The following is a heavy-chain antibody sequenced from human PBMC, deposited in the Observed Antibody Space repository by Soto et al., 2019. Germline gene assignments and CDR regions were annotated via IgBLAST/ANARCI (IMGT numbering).Heavy chain of an antibody. J-gene: IGHJ6*02. CDR3: ARDLWNDATYYYGTDV. V-gene: IGHV4-4*02. Sequence: SETLSLTCAVSGGSLSSSNWWIWVRQPPGKGLEWIGEIYHSGSTNYNPSLKSRVTISVDKSKNQFSLKLSSVTAADTAVYYCARDLWNDATYYYGTDVWGQGTTVIVSS. CDR1: GGSLSSSNW. CDR2: IYHSGST. D-gene: IGHD1-1*01.